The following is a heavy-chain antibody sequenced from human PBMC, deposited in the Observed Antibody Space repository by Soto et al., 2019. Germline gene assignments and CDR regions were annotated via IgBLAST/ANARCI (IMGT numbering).Heavy chain of an antibody. CDR3: AKPTHRNIAVAGTNWFDP. CDR1: GFTFSSYA. D-gene: IGHD6-19*01. CDR2: FSGSGGST. J-gene: IGHJ5*02. Sequence: EVQLLESGGGLVQPGGSLRLSCAASGFTFSSYAMSWVRQAPGKGLEWVSAFSGSGGSTYYADSVKGRFTISRDNPKNSLYLQMNSLRAEATAVYYCAKPTHRNIAVAGTNWFDPWGQGTLVTVSS. V-gene: IGHV3-23*01.